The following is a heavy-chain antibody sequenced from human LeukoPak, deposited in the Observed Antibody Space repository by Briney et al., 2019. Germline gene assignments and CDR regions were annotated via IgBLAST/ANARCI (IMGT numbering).Heavy chain of an antibody. CDR2: IYTSGST. CDR3: ARDGSGWLNWFDP. Sequence: SQTLSLTCTVSGGSISSGTYYWSWIRQPAGKGLEWIGRIYTSGSTNYNPSLKSRVTISLDPSKNQFSLKLSSVTAADTAVYYCARDGSGWLNWFDPWGHGTLVTVSS. V-gene: IGHV4-61*02. J-gene: IGHJ5*02. CDR1: GGSISSGTYY. D-gene: IGHD6-19*01.